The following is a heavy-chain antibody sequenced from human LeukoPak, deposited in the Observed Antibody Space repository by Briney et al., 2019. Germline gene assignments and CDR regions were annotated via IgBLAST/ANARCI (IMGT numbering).Heavy chain of an antibody. V-gene: IGHV4-34*01. J-gene: IGHJ5*02. Sequence: SETLSLTCAVYGGSFSGYYWSWIRQPPGKGLEWIGEINHSGSTNYNPSPKSRVTISVDTSKNQFSLKLSSVTAADTAVYYCARATYYYGSGRPQFDPWGQGTLVTVSS. CDR2: INHSGST. D-gene: IGHD3-10*01. CDR1: GGSFSGYY. CDR3: ARATYYYGSGRPQFDP.